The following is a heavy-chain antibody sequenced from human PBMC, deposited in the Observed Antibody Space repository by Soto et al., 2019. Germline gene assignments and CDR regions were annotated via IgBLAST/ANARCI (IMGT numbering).Heavy chain of an antibody. J-gene: IGHJ4*02. Sequence: ASVKVSCKASGGTFSSYAISWVRQAPGQGLEWMGGIIPIFGTANYAQKFQGRVTITADESTSTAYMELSSLRSEDTAVYYCARDKGGYSGYDLRFDYWGQGTLVTVSS. CDR2: IIPIFGTA. CDR3: ARDKGGYSGYDLRFDY. D-gene: IGHD5-12*01. V-gene: IGHV1-69*13. CDR1: GGTFSSYA.